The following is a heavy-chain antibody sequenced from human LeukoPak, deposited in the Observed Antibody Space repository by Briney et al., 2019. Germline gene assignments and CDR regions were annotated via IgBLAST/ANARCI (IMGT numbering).Heavy chain of an antibody. CDR3: ARDRGGSGYYSDAFDI. Sequence: PSETLSLTCTVSGGSISSSSYYWGWIRQPPGKGLEWIGSIYYSGSTYYNPSLQSRFTISLDTSKNQFSLNLSSVTAADTAVYYCARDRGGSGYYSDAFDIWGQGTMVTVSS. V-gene: IGHV4-39*07. D-gene: IGHD3-22*01. CDR2: IYYSGST. CDR1: GGSISSSSYY. J-gene: IGHJ3*02.